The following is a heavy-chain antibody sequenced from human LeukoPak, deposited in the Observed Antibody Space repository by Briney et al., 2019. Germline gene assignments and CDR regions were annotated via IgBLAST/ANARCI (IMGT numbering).Heavy chain of an antibody. V-gene: IGHV5-51*01. CDR2: IYPGDSDT. J-gene: IGHJ4*02. D-gene: IGHD4-17*01. CDR1: GYNFTNYW. CDR3: ARHKLNYGDSPRSCDY. Sequence: GESLKISCKGSGYNFTNYWIAWVRQMPGKGLEWMGIIYPGDSDTRYSPSFQGQVTISADKSISTAYLQWSRLKASDTAIYFCARHKLNYGDSPRSCDYWGQGTLVTVSS.